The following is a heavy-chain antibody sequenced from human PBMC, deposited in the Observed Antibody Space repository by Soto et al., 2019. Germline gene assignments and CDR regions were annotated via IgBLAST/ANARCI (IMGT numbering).Heavy chain of an antibody. Sequence: SETLSLTCTVSGGSISSYYWSWIRQPPGKGLEWIGYIYYSGSTNYNPSLKSRVTISVDTSKNQFSLKLSSVTAADTAVYYCARERDLKGVMDVWGQGTTVTVSS. CDR3: ARERDLKGVMDV. CDR1: GGSISSYY. CDR2: IYYSGST. V-gene: IGHV4-59*01. J-gene: IGHJ6*02.